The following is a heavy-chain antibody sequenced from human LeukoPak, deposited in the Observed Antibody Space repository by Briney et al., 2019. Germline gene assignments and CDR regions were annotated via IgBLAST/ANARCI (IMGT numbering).Heavy chain of an antibody. V-gene: IGHV3-23*01. CDR2: ISGSGGST. CDR3: AKDLIAAAGGPYYFDY. CDR1: GFTFSSYA. J-gene: IGHJ4*02. Sequence: GGSLRLSCAASGFTFSSYAMSWVRQAPGKGLEWVSAISGSGGSTYYADSVKGRFTISRDNSKNTLYLQMNSLRAEDTAVYYCAKDLIAAAGGPYYFDYWGQGTLVTVSS. D-gene: IGHD6-13*01.